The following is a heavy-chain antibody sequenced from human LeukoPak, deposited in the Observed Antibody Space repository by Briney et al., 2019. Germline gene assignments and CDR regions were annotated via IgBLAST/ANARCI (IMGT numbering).Heavy chain of an antibody. J-gene: IGHJ4*02. CDR1: GGSFCGYY. Sequence: PSETLSLTCAVYGGSFCGYYWSWIRQPPGKGLEWIGEINHSGSTNYNPSLKSRVTISVDTSKNQFSLKLSSVTAADTAVYYCARVGSGPRDYWGQGTLVTVSS. CDR2: INHSGST. V-gene: IGHV4-34*01. CDR3: ARVGSGPRDY. D-gene: IGHD2-15*01.